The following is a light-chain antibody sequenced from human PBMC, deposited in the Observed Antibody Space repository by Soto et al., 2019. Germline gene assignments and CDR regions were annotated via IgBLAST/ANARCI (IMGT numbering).Light chain of an antibody. CDR3: SSYRTSSTVD. CDR1: STDVGGYKY. CDR2: EVS. V-gene: IGLV2-14*01. J-gene: IGLJ2*01. Sequence: QSALTQPASVSGSPGQSITISCTGTSTDVGGYKYVSWYQQHPGKAPKLIIYEVSNRPSGISHRFSGSKSDNTASLTISGLLAEDEADYYCSSYRTSSTVDFGGGPKVTVL.